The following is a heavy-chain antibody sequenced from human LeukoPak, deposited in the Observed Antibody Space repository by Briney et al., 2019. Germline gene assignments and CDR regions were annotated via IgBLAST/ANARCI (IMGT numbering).Heavy chain of an antibody. CDR3: ARRHYFDY. V-gene: IGHV1-2*02. CDR2: INPNSGGT. J-gene: IGHJ4*02. CDR1: GYTFTDYY. Sequence: ASVKVSCKASGYTFTDYYMYWVRQAPGQGLEWMGWINPNSGGTHYAQRFQGRVTMTRDTSISTAYMELSGLKSDDTAVYYCARRHYFDYWGQGTLVTVSS.